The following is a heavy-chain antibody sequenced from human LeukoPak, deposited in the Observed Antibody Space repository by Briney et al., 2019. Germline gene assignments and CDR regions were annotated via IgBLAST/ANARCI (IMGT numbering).Heavy chain of an antibody. CDR2: IYHRGST. CDR1: GGSINISY. CDR3: AVVYSYGPGAFDY. V-gene: IGHV4-59*01. J-gene: IGHJ4*02. Sequence: SETLSLTCTVSGGSINISYWSWIRQPPGKGLEWIGYIYHRGSTNYNPSLKSRVTISVDTSKNQFSLKLSSVTAADTAVYYCAVVYSYGPGAFDYWGQGTLVTVSS. D-gene: IGHD5-18*01.